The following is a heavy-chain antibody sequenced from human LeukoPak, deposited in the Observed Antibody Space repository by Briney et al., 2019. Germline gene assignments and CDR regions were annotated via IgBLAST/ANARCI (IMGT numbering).Heavy chain of an antibody. CDR1: GYTFTSYG. D-gene: IGHD3-3*01. J-gene: IGHJ6*03. Sequence: VASVKVSCKASGYTFTSYGINWVRQAPGQGLEWTGWISAYNGNTNYAEKLQGKVSMTTDTSTSTAYMELRSLRSDDTAVYYCARDRDDSVYDFWSGHYKYYYYMDVWGKGTTVTVTS. V-gene: IGHV1-18*01. CDR3: ARDRDDSVYDFWSGHYKYYYYMDV. CDR2: ISAYNGNT.